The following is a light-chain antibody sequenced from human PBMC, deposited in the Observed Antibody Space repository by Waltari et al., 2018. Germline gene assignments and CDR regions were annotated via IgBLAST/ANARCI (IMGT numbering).Light chain of an antibody. V-gene: IGLV2-11*01. CDR3: CSYTGSYTFGGV. CDR1: SSDVGGYSY. CDR2: DVS. J-gene: IGLJ2*01. Sequence: QSALTQPRSVSGSPGQSVTISCTGPSSDVGGYSYVSWFQHYPGKAPKLMIYDVSKRPSGVPDRFSGSKSGNTASLTISGLQAEDEADYYCCSYTGSYTFGGVFGGGNKLTVL.